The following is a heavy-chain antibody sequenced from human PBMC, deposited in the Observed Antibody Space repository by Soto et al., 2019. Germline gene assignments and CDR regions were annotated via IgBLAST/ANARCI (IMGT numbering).Heavy chain of an antibody. J-gene: IGHJ4*02. CDR3: AKDGLVGGIVVVVAATVFDY. Sequence: GGSLRLSCAASGFTFSSYAMSWVRQAPGKGLEWVSAISGSGGSTYYADSVKGRFTISRDNSKNTLYLQMNSLRAEDTAVYYCAKDGLVGGIVVVVAATVFDYWGQGTLVTVSS. V-gene: IGHV3-23*01. D-gene: IGHD2-15*01. CDR2: ISGSGGST. CDR1: GFTFSSYA.